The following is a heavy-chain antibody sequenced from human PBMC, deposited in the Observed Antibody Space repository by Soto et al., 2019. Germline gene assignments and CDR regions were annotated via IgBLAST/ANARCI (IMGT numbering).Heavy chain of an antibody. CDR1: GGSISDGAYY. J-gene: IGHJ4*02. D-gene: IGHD2-21*01. CDR3: ASGLSGDKVDQ. Sequence: SETLSLTCTVSGGSISDGAYYWSWIRQPPGKGLEWIGHIYNSGNTYNNPSLRSRLTISLDTSKCQFSLNLNSVTAADTAVYYCASGLSGDKVDQWGQGTLVTVSS. V-gene: IGHV4-30-4*01. CDR2: IYNSGNT.